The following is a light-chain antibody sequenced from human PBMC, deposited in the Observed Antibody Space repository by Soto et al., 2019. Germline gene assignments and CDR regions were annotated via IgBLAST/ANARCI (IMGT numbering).Light chain of an antibody. J-gene: IGLJ2*01. V-gene: IGLV3-1*01. CDR2: QDS. CDR1: KLGDKY. Sequence: SYELTQPPSVSVSPGQTASITCSGDKLGDKYACWYQQKPGQSPVLVIYQDSKRPSGIPERFSGSNSGNTATLTISRTQAMDEADYYCQAWDSSHVVFGGGTKVTVL. CDR3: QAWDSSHVV.